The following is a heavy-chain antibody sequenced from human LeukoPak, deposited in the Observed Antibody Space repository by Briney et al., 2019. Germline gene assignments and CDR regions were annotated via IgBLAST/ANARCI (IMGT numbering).Heavy chain of an antibody. Sequence: GGSLRLSCAASGFTFSSYNMNWVRQAPGKGLEWVSSISSSNYMYYVDSVKGRFTISRDNAKNSLYLQMSSLRAEDTAVYYCAIFGYGADDYWGQGTLVTVSS. CDR1: GFTFSSYN. V-gene: IGHV3-21*01. CDR2: ISSSNYM. D-gene: IGHD4-17*01. J-gene: IGHJ4*02. CDR3: AIFGYGADDY.